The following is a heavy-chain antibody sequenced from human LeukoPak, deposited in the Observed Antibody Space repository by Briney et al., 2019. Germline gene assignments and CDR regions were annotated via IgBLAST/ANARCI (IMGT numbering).Heavy chain of an antibody. Sequence: SETLPLTCTVSGGSISRSSYYWGWIRQPPGKGLEWIGSIYYSGSTYYNPSLKSRVTISVDTSKNQFSLKLSSVTAADTAVYYCARIAYDFWSGFDYWGQGTLVTVSS. CDR3: ARIAYDFWSGFDY. J-gene: IGHJ4*02. V-gene: IGHV4-39*01. CDR2: IYYSGST. CDR1: GGSISRSSYY. D-gene: IGHD3-3*01.